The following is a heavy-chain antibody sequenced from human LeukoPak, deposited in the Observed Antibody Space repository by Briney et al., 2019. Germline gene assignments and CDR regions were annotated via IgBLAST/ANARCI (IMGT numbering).Heavy chain of an antibody. CDR1: GFTFSSSA. Sequence: GGSLRLSCAASGFTFSSSAMNWVRQAPGKGLEWVSSINNVGSHIYYADSVKGRFTISRDNAKNSLYLQMNSLRAEDTAVYYCSRDPRTCDYWGQGTLVTVSS. J-gene: IGHJ4*02. CDR3: SRDPRTCDY. CDR2: INNVGSHI. V-gene: IGHV3-21*01.